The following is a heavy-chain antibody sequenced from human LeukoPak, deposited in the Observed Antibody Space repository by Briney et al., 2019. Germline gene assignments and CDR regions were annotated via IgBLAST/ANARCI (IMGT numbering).Heavy chain of an antibody. CDR2: ISYDGSNK. J-gene: IGHJ5*02. CDR3: AKDALRGYDSSGGWFDP. CDR1: GFTFSSYG. Sequence: GGSLRLSCAASGFTFSSYGMHWVRQAPGKGLEWVAVISYDGSNKYYADSVEGRFTISRDNSKNTLYLQMNSLRAEDTAVYYCAKDALRGYDSSGGWFDPWGQGTLVTVSS. V-gene: IGHV3-30*18. D-gene: IGHD3-22*01.